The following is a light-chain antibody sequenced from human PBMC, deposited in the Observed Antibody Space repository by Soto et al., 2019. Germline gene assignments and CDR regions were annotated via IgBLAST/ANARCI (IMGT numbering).Light chain of an antibody. V-gene: IGKV1-39*01. Sequence: DIQMTQSPSSLSASVGDRVTITCRSSQSIGYYLNWYQQKPGKAPNLLIYATSILQSGVPSRFSGSGAGTDFTLTISSLQAEDFATYYCQQSYSTLVTFGQGTRLEIK. J-gene: IGKJ5*01. CDR2: ATS. CDR3: QQSYSTLVT. CDR1: QSIGYY.